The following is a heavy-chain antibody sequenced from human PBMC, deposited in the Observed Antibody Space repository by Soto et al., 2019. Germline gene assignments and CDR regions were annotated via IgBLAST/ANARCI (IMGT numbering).Heavy chain of an antibody. CDR3: ARGDSTDCSNGVCSFFYNHDMDV. D-gene: IGHD2-8*01. V-gene: IGHV1-2*04. J-gene: IGHJ6*02. CDR1: GYSFTDYH. Sequence: GASVKVSCKASGYSFTDYHIHWVRQAPGQGLEWLGRINPKSGGTSTAQKFQGWVTMTTDTSISTASMELTRLTSDDTAIYYCARGDSTDCSNGVCSFFYNHDMDVWGQGATVTVSS. CDR2: INPKSGGT.